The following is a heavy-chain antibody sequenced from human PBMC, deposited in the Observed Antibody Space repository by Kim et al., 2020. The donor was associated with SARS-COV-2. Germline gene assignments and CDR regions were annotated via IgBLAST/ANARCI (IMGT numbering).Heavy chain of an antibody. Sequence: QKFQGRVTMTRDTSTSTVYMELSSLRSEDTAVYYCARSNVGVVGHPFDYWGQGTLVTVSS. J-gene: IGHJ4*02. V-gene: IGHV1-46*01. D-gene: IGHD3-22*01. CDR3: ARSNVGVVGHPFDY.